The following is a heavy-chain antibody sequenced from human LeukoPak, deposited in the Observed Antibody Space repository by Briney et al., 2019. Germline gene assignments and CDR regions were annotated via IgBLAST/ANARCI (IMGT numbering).Heavy chain of an antibody. CDR2: IYYSGST. Sequence: SETLSLTCTVSGGSISGSDYYWGWIWQPPGKGLEWIVSIYYSGSTYYNPSLKSRVTISVDTSKNQFSLKLSSVTAGDTAVYYCARDLANTRYCSSTSCPTNWFDPWGQGTLVTVSS. J-gene: IGHJ5*02. V-gene: IGHV4-39*07. CDR1: GGSISGSDYY. CDR3: ARDLANTRYCSSTSCPTNWFDP. D-gene: IGHD2-2*01.